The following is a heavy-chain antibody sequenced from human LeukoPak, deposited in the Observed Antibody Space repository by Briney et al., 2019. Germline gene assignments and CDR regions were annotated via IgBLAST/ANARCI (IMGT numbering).Heavy chain of an antibody. CDR1: GYTFTTYG. J-gene: IGHJ4*02. CDR2: ISAYNGNT. CDR3: ARDELGSLDY. D-gene: IGHD6-6*01. Sequence: ASVKVSCKASGYTFTTYGITWVRQAPGQGLEWMGWISAYNGNTNYAQKPQGRVTMTTDTSTSTAYMELRSLRSDDTAVYYCARDELGSLDYWGQGTLVTVSS. V-gene: IGHV1-18*01.